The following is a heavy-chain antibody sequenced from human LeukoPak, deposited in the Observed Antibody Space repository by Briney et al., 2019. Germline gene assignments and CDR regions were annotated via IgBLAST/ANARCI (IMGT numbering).Heavy chain of an antibody. CDR3: ARDLGLYWYFDL. J-gene: IGHJ2*01. Sequence: TGGSLRLSCAASGFTVSSYYMSWVRQVPGKGLEWLSVIYSGGSTYYADSVKGRFTISRDNSKNTLYLQMNSLRAEDTAVYYCARDLGLYWYFDLWGRGTLVTVSS. CDR1: GFTVSSYY. D-gene: IGHD7-27*01. V-gene: IGHV3-66*01. CDR2: IYSGGST.